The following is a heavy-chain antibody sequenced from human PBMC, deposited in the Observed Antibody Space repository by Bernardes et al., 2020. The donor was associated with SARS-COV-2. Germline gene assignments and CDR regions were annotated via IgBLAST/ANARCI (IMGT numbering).Heavy chain of an antibody. CDR1: GFTISRSA. D-gene: IGHD3-10*01. V-gene: IGHV3-23*01. Sequence: RLTDTASGFTISRSAMSWVRTAPGKGLEWVSLIIGSGTNTFYADSVKGRFTISRDHSKNTLYLQVNSLRAEDTAVYYCARDGGYGSGSHYYYYGMDVWGQGTTVIVSS. CDR3: ARDGGYGSGSHYYYYGMDV. CDR2: IIGSGTNT. J-gene: IGHJ6*02.